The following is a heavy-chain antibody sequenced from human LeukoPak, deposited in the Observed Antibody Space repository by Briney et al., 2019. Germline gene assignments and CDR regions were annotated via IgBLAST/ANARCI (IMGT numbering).Heavy chain of an antibody. Sequence: ASVKVSCKASGYTFTSYYIHWVRRAPGQGLEWMGWIDPRSGGTRCTQKFQGRVTMTRDTSISTVYLDLSGLTFDDTAVYYCATDNYATLDYWGQGTLVTVSS. V-gene: IGHV1-2*02. CDR2: IDPRSGGT. CDR3: ATDNYATLDY. D-gene: IGHD3-16*01. J-gene: IGHJ4*02. CDR1: GYTFTSYY.